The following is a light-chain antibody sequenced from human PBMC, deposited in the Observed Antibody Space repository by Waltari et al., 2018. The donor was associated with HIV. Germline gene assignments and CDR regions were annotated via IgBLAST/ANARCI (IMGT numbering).Light chain of an antibody. CDR3: AAWDDGLIHV. CDR2: TDR. CDR1: RSNIGVNP. J-gene: IGLJ1*01. V-gene: IGLV1-44*01. Sequence: QSVLTQPPSASGTPGQTTTISCSGSRSNIGVNPVSWYQRLPGEGPKLLLYTDRERPSVVPDRFSGSRSGTSASLAISGLQPDDEAEYYCAAWDDGLIHVFGTGTKVSVL.